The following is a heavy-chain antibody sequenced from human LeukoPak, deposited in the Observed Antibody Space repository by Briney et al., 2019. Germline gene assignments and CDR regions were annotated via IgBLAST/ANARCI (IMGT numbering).Heavy chain of an antibody. CDR2: FSASKNNR. D-gene: IGHD4-23*01. V-gene: IGHV3-23*01. Sequence: GGSLRLSCAASGFTFSSYSRNWVRQAPGKGLEWVSSFSASKNNRHYVDSEKGRFIISRDNWKNTLFLQMNNLGAQDTAVYCAKDRTRFNSPLGHSGQGTLVTVSS. CDR3: AKDRTRFNSPLGH. J-gene: IGHJ4*02. CDR1: GFTFSSYS.